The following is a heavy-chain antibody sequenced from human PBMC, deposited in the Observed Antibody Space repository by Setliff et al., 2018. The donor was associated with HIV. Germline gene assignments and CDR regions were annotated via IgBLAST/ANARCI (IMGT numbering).Heavy chain of an antibody. CDR3: ASYSLGEGGRGH. J-gene: IGHJ4*02. V-gene: IGHV4-59*01. Sequence: PSETLSLTCTVSGASISDYHLSWIRQPPGKGLEWIGYIFDNGKTYYNPSLKSRVTISVDTSKNQFSLKLTSVTAADTAMYYCASYSLGEGGRGHWGQGVLVTVSS. CDR1: GASISDYH. D-gene: IGHD1-26*01. CDR2: IFDNGKT.